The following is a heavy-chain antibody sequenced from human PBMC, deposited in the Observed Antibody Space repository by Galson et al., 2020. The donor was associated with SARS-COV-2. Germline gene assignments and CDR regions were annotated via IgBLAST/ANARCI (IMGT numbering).Heavy chain of an antibody. J-gene: IGHJ3*02. CDR1: GGSISSGGYY. CDR2: IYYSGST. D-gene: IGHD3-10*01. V-gene: IGHV4-31*11. CDR3: ARVLRVGELLMDAFDI. Sequence: SETLSLTCAVSGGSISSGGYYWSWIRQHPGKGLEWIGYIYYSGSTYNNPSLKSRVTISVDTSKNQFSLKLSSVTAADTAVYYCARVLRVGELLMDAFDIWGQGTMVTFSS.